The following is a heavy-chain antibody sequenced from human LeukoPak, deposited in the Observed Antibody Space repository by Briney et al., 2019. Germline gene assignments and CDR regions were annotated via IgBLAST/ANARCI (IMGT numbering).Heavy chain of an antibody. CDR1: RFTLEDYA. V-gene: IGHV3-9*03. CDR2: ISWNRGSI. D-gene: IGHD3-22*01. CDR3: AKAGENYDNSGYHKGGDYWSFDL. J-gene: IGHJ2*01. Sequence: GGSLTLFCAASRFTLEDYAMHWVRQAPGKGLEGVTGISWNRGSIGYADSVKGRFTNYRDNAKNCLYLQMNSLRAEDMALYYCAKAGENYDNSGYHKGGDYWSFDLWGRGTLVTVSS.